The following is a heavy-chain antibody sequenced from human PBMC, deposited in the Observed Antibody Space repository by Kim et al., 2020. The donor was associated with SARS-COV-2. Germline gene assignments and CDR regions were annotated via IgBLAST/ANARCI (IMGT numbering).Heavy chain of an antibody. CDR2: YSGRT. Sequence: YSGRTNYHPSLKGRVTISVDTSKNQFSLKLSSVTAADTAVYYCASWPFEVWGQGTTVTVSS. J-gene: IGHJ6*02. V-gene: IGHV4-59*08. CDR3: ASWPFEV.